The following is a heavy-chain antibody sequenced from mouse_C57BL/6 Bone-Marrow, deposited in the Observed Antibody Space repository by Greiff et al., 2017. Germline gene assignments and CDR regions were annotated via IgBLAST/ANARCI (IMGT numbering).Heavy chain of an antibody. CDR2: ISNGGGST. Sequence: EVQLQQSGGGLVQPGGSLKLSCAASGFTFSDYYMYWVRQTPEKRLECVAYISNGGGSTYYPDTVKGRFTISRDNAKNTLYLQMSRLKSEDTAMYYCARQGDYDGYAMDYWGQGTSVTVSS. J-gene: IGHJ4*01. V-gene: IGHV5-12*01. D-gene: IGHD2-4*01. CDR1: GFTFSDYY. CDR3: ARQGDYDGYAMDY.